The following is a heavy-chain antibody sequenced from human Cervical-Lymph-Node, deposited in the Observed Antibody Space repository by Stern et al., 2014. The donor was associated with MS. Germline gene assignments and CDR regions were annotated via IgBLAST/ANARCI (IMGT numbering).Heavy chain of an antibody. D-gene: IGHD3-10*01. Sequence: VQLVESGAEVKKPGSSVKVSCKASRDTFSHYALSWVRQAPGQGLEWMGGIIPMLGRTSYDQKFQDRVPIIADISPHIVYMELSSLKSEDTALYFCARDQGDYGSGSENSWFDPWGQGTLVTVSS. CDR3: ARDQGDYGSGSENSWFDP. CDR2: IIPMLGRT. CDR1: RDTFSHYA. J-gene: IGHJ5*02. V-gene: IGHV1-69*06.